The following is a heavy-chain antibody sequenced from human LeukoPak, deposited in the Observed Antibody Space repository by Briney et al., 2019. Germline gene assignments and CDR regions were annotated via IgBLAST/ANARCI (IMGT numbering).Heavy chain of an antibody. J-gene: IGHJ3*02. CDR2: INWNTNSI. V-gene: IGHV3-9*01. Sequence: GGSLRLSCAASGFTFDDYAMHWVRQAPGKGLEWVSGINWNTNSIKYADSVKGRFTISRDNAKNSLYLQMNSLRAEDTAFYYCAKGSSGWSTDAFDIWGQGTMVTVSS. CDR1: GFTFDDYA. D-gene: IGHD6-19*01. CDR3: AKGSSGWSTDAFDI.